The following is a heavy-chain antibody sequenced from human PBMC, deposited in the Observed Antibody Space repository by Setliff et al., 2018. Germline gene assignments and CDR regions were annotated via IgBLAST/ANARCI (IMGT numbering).Heavy chain of an antibody. CDR1: GFTFSDYY. Sequence: GGSLRLSCAASGFTFSDYYMSWIRQAPGKGLEWVSYISSSGSTIYYADSVKGRFTISRDNAKNSLYLQMDSLRAEDTAVYYCARDRPGAIFGVVTPFDYWGQGTLVTVSS. J-gene: IGHJ4*02. V-gene: IGHV3-11*04. CDR3: ARDRPGAIFGVVTPFDY. CDR2: ISSSGSTI. D-gene: IGHD3-3*01.